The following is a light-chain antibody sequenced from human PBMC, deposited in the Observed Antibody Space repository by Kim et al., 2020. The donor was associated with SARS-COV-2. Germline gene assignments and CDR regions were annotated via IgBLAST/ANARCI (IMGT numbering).Light chain of an antibody. Sequence: QPVLTQSPSASASLGASVTLTCTLSSGHSNYGITWLQQQPEKGPRFLMRVNSDGSHSKGDGIPDRFSGSRSGAARYLTISSLQSDDEADYYCQTWGTGTWVFGGGTQLTVL. J-gene: IGLJ3*02. CDR1: SGHSNYG. CDR3: QTWGTGTWV. CDR2: VNSDGSH. V-gene: IGLV4-69*01.